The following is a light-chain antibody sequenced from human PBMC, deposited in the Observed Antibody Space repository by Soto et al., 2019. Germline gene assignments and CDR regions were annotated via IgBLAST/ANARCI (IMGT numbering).Light chain of an antibody. CDR3: ASYLTTSPLEV. Sequence: QSVLTQPASVSGSPGESINVSCSASISDIGSHNYVSWYRQYPGEAPRLLIYEVHYRPSGVSSRFSGSKSGNTASLTTSGLQAADEADYYCASYLTTSPLEVFGTGTRSPS. V-gene: IGLV2-14*01. CDR1: ISDIGSHNY. J-gene: IGLJ1*01. CDR2: EVH.